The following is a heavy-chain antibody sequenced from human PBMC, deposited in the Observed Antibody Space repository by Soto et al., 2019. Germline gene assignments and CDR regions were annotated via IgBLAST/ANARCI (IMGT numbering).Heavy chain of an antibody. D-gene: IGHD5-18*01. Sequence: SVKVSCKASGYTFTTFGISWVRQAPGQGLEWMGRIIPMLGIANYAQKFQGRVTITADKSTSTAYMELSSLRSEDTAVYYCANRGYSYGFVIYWGQGTLVTVSS. J-gene: IGHJ4*02. CDR3: ANRGYSYGFVIY. V-gene: IGHV1-69*04. CDR2: IIPMLGIA. CDR1: GYTFTTFG.